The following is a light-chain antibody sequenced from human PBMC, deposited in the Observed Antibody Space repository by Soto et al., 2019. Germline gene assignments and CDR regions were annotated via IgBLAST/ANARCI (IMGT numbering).Light chain of an antibody. CDR2: AAS. CDR1: QSISNY. CDR3: QQSYNTPPT. Sequence: DIQLTQSPSSLSASVGDSVTIACRASQSISNYLNWYQQKPGKAPKLLIYAASSLQSGVQSRLSGGGSGTDSTLTISSLQPEDFATYYCQQSYNTPPTFGRGTKVDIK. J-gene: IGKJ3*01. V-gene: IGKV1-39*01.